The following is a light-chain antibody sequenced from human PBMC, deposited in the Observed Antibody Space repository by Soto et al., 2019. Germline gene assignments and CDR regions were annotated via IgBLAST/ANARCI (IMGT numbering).Light chain of an antibody. CDR1: QRVSSGY. CDR2: GAS. CDR3: QQYGGSPLT. Sequence: EIVLTQSPGTLSLSPGERATLSCRASQRVSSGYVAWYQQKPGQAPRLLIYGASSRATGIPDRFRASASGTDFTLTISRLEPEDFAVYFCQQYGGSPLTFGGGTKVDIK. V-gene: IGKV3-20*01. J-gene: IGKJ4*01.